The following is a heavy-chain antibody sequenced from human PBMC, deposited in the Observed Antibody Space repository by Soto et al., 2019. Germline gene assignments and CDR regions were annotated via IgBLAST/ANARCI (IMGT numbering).Heavy chain of an antibody. CDR3: VRDRTLLVPTSIDY. CDR2: IDYSGSRT. J-gene: IGHJ4*01. CDR1: GFTFSSHE. V-gene: IGHV3-48*03. Sequence: PGGSLRLSCAASGFTFSSHEMNWVRQAPGKGLEWVSYIDYSGSRTDYADSVKGRFTISRDNAKNSLYLQMYSPRAEDTAIYYCVRDRTLLVPTSIDYWGHGTLVTVSS. D-gene: IGHD3-3*01.